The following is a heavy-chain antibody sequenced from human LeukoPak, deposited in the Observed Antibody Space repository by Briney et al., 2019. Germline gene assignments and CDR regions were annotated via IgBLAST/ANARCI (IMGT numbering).Heavy chain of an antibody. CDR1: GFTFSNCN. CDR2: INQGESEK. J-gene: IGHJ4*02. V-gene: IGHV3-7*01. D-gene: IGHD5-24*01. CDR3: ARDRDGRFFDY. Sequence: GGSLCLSCAASGFTFSNCNLNWVRQAPGQGLGWVANINQGESEKNFVDSVKGRFTISRDKAKYSLHLQMDTLRADDTAVYYCARDRDGRFFDYWGQGTLVTVSS.